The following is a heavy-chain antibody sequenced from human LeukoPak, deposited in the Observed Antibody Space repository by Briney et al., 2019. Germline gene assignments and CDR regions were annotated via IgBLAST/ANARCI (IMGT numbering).Heavy chain of an antibody. V-gene: IGHV3-30*04. D-gene: IGHD6-13*01. CDR2: ISYDGSNK. Sequence: GRSLRLSCAASGFTFSSYAMHWVRQAPGKGLEWVAVISYDGSNKYYADSVKGRFTISRDNAKNSLYLQMNSLRAEDTAVYYCARVRYSSSWYIDYWGQGTLVTVSS. CDR1: GFTFSSYA. CDR3: ARVRYSSSWYIDY. J-gene: IGHJ4*02.